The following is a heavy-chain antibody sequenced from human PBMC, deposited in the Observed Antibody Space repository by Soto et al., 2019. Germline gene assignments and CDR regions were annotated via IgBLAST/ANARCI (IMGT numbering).Heavy chain of an antibody. Sequence: GGSLRLSCAASGFTFSSYAMHWVRQAPGKGLEWVAVISYDGSNKYYADSVKGRFTISRDNSKNTLYLQMNSLRAEDTAVYYCAREQTGYSSSWFDPWGQGTLVTVSS. J-gene: IGHJ5*02. V-gene: IGHV3-30-3*01. CDR3: AREQTGYSSSWFDP. D-gene: IGHD6-13*01. CDR2: ISYDGSNK. CDR1: GFTFSSYA.